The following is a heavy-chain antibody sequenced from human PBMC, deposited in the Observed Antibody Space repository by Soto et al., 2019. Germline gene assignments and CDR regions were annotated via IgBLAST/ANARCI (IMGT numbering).Heavy chain of an antibody. CDR1: GFTFSSYW. CDR3: ATDSGYDSAAAVNWFDP. Sequence: LRLSCAASGFTFSSYWMHWVRQAPGKGLEWVAVISYDGSNKYYADSVKGRFTISRDNAKNSLYLQMNSLRAEDTAVYYCATDSGYDSAAAVNWFDPWGQGTLVTVSS. J-gene: IGHJ5*02. D-gene: IGHD5-12*01. CDR2: ISYDGSNK. V-gene: IGHV3-30-3*01.